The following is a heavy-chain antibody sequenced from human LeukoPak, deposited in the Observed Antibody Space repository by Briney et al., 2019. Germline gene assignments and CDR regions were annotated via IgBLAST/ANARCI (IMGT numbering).Heavy chain of an antibody. J-gene: IGHJ5*02. CDR2: IYYSGST. CDR1: GGSISSSSYY. CDR3: ARDPYYDSVNWFDP. V-gene: IGHV4-39*07. Sequence: SETLSLTCTVSGGSISSSSYYWGWIRQPPGKGLEWIGSIYYSGSTYYNPSLKSRVTISVDTSKNQFSLKLNSVTAADTAVYYCARDPYYDSVNWFDPWGQGTLVTVSS. D-gene: IGHD3-22*01.